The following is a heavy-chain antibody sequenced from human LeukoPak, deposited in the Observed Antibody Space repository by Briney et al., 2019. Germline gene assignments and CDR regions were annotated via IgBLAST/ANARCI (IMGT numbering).Heavy chain of an antibody. D-gene: IGHD3/OR15-3a*01. J-gene: IGHJ3*02. CDR2: IYTSGGT. CDR3: ARDGPSDAFDI. V-gene: IGHV4-61*02. CDR1: GGSISSGSYY. Sequence: SETLSLTCTVSGGSISSGSYYWSWIRQPAGKGLEWIGRIYTSGGTNYNPSLKSRVTISVDTSKNQFSLKLSSVTAADTAVYYCARDGPSDAFDIWGQGTMVTVSS.